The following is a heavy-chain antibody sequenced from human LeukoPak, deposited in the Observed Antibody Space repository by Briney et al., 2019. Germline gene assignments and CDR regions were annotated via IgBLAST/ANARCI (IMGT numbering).Heavy chain of an antibody. CDR3: ARGPLTYYYDSSGYDFDY. D-gene: IGHD3-22*01. Sequence: GRSLRLSCAASGFTFSSYAMHWVRQAPGKGLEWVAVISYDGSNKYYADSVKGRFTISRENSKNTLYLQMNSLRAEDTAVYYCARGPLTYYYDSSGYDFDYWGQGTLVTVSS. CDR1: GFTFSSYA. V-gene: IGHV3-30-3*01. J-gene: IGHJ4*02. CDR2: ISYDGSNK.